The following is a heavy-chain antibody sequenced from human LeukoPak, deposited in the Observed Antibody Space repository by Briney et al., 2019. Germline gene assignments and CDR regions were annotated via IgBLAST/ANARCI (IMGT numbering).Heavy chain of an antibody. J-gene: IGHJ3*02. CDR2: INPSGGST. V-gene: IGHV1-46*01. D-gene: IGHD3-22*01. CDR1: GYTFTSYY. CDR3: ARSYYYDSSGYRTYDAFDI. Sequence: GASVKVSCKASGYTFTSYYMHWVRQAPGQGLEWMGIINPSGGSTSYAQKFKGRVTMTRDTSTSTVYMELSSLRSEDTAVYYCARSYYYDSSGYRTYDAFDIWGQGTMVTVSS.